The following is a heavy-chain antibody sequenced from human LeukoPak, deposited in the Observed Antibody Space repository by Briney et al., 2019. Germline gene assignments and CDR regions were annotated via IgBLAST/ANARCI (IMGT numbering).Heavy chain of an antibody. D-gene: IGHD6-13*01. Sequence: GGSLRLSCAASGFAFDDYAMHWVRQAPGKGLEWVSSISWNSGVKGYADSVKGRFTISRDNAKNSLYLQMNSLRAEDTALYYCAKFDPTAAGTGWGQGTLVTVSS. CDR1: GFAFDDYA. CDR3: AKFDPTAAGTG. V-gene: IGHV3-9*01. J-gene: IGHJ4*02. CDR2: ISWNSGVK.